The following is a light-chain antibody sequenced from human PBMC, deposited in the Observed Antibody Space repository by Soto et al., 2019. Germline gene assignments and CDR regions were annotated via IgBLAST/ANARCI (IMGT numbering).Light chain of an antibody. CDR1: QSISSW. Sequence: DIQMTQSPSTLSASVGDRVTITCRASQSISSWLAWYQQKPGKAAKLLIYKASSLESGVPSRFSGSGSGTEFTLTISSPQPDDFATYYCQQYNSYSITFGQGTRLEI. CDR2: KAS. CDR3: QQYNSYSIT. V-gene: IGKV1-5*03. J-gene: IGKJ5*01.